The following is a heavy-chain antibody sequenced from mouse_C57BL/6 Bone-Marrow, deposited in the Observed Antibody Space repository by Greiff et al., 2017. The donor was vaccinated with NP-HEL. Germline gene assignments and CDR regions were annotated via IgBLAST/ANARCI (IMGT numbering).Heavy chain of an antibody. D-gene: IGHD2-5*01. CDR3: ARYSNYADGDY. J-gene: IGHJ4*01. V-gene: IGHV5-6*01. Sequence: EVNVVESGGDLVKPGGSLKLSCAASGFTFSSYGMSWVRQTPDKRLEWVATLSSGGSYTYYPDSVKGRFTISRDNAKNTLYLQMSSLKSEDTAMYYCARYSNYADGDYWGQGTSVTVSS. CDR2: LSSGGSYT. CDR1: GFTFSSYG.